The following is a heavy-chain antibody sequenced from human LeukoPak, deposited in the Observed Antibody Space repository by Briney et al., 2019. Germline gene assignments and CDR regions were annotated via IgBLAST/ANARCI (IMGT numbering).Heavy chain of an antibody. J-gene: IGHJ4*02. CDR1: GGSFSGYY. V-gene: IGHV4-34*01. Sequence: PSETLSLTCAVYGGSFSGYYWSWIRQPPGKGLEWIGEINHSGSTNYNPSLKSRVTISVDTTKNQFSLKLSSVTAADTAVYYCARMGSGSYYHFDYWGQGTLVTVSS. CDR2: INHSGST. CDR3: ARMGSGSYYHFDY. D-gene: IGHD3-10*01.